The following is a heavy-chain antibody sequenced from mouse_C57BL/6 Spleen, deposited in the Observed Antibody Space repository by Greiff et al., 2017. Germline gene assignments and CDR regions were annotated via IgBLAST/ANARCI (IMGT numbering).Heavy chain of an antibody. Sequence: QVQLQQPGAELVKPGASVKLSCKASGYTFTSYWMHWVKQRPGQGLEWIGMIHPNSGSTNYNEKFKSKATLTVDKSSSTAYMQLSSLTSEDSAVYYCARSDDGYLFAYWGQGTLDTVSA. CDR3: ARSDDGYLFAY. J-gene: IGHJ3*01. V-gene: IGHV1-64*01. D-gene: IGHD2-3*01. CDR2: IHPNSGST. CDR1: GYTFTSYW.